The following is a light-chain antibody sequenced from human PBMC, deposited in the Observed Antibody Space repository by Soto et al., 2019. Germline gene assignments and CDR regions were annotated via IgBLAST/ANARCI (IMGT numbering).Light chain of an antibody. CDR1: QSVSSN. CDR3: QQYNAPWT. Sequence: EIVMTQSPATLSVSLGERATLSCRASQSVSSNLAWYQQKPGQTPRLLIYGASTRATGIPARFSGSGSGTEFTLTISSLQSEDFAVYYCQQYNAPWTFGQGTKVVIK. V-gene: IGKV3D-15*01. CDR2: GAS. J-gene: IGKJ1*01.